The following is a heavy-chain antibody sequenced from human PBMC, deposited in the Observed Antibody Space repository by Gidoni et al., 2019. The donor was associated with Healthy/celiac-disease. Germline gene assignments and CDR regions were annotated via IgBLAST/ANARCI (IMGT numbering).Heavy chain of an antibody. CDR2: ISSNGGST. J-gene: IGHJ6*02. CDR3: VKDLPYSSGWLPPTPYYYGMDV. V-gene: IGHV3-64D*06. Sequence: EVQLVESGGGLVQPGGSLRLSCSASGFTFSSYAMHWVRQAPGKGLEYVSAISSNGGSTYYADSVKGRFTISRDNSKNTLYLQMSSLRAEDTAVYYCVKDLPYSSGWLPPTPYYYGMDVWGQGTTVTVSS. CDR1: GFTFSSYA. D-gene: IGHD6-19*01.